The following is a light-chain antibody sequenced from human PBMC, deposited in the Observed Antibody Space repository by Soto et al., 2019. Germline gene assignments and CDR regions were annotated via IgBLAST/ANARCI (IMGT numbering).Light chain of an antibody. Sequence: EIVMTQSPATLSVSPGERASLFCRATQSVGSNLAWYHQKPGQAPRLLIYGASSRATGIPARFSGSGSGTDSTLTISSLEPEDFAVYYCQQRSNWPITFGQGTRLEIK. V-gene: IGKV3-11*01. CDR2: GAS. CDR1: QSVGSN. CDR3: QQRSNWPIT. J-gene: IGKJ5*01.